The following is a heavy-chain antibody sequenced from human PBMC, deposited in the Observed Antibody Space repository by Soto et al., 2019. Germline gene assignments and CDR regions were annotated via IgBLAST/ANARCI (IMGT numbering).Heavy chain of an antibody. V-gene: IGHV1-18*01. J-gene: IGHJ4*02. CDR1: GYTFTSYG. CDR2: ISAYNGNT. CDR3: GREGGGPGGVTFDY. Sequence: QVQLVQSGAEAKKPGASVKVSCKASGYTFTSYGISWVRQAPGQGLEWMGWISAYNGNTNYAQKLQGRVTMTTDTPTSTAYGEGRSRRSEDRGVFFCGREGGGPGGVTFDYWGQGTLVTVSS. D-gene: IGHD2-21*02.